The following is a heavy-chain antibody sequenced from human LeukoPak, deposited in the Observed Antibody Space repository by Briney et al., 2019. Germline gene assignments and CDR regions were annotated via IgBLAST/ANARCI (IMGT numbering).Heavy chain of an antibody. CDR3: AGGYDSSAYYPFNY. J-gene: IGHJ4*02. Sequence: SETLSLACVVSGGSLSTHHWSWIRQSPGRGLEWIGYISDSGSTNYNPSLKNRVTISVDTSRNQFSLMLSSVTAADTAVYYCAGGYDSSAYYPFNYWGQGTLVTVSS. D-gene: IGHD3-22*01. CDR1: GGSLSTHH. V-gene: IGHV4-59*11. CDR2: ISDSGST.